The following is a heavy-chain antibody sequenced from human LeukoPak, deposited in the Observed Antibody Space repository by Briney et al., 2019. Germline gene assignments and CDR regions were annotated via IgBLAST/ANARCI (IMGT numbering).Heavy chain of an antibody. V-gene: IGHV3-23*01. D-gene: IGHD6-6*01. CDR3: TTYSRSSFDY. J-gene: IGHJ4*02. CDR2: ISGSGGST. CDR1: GFTFSSYA. Sequence: GGSLRLSCAASGFTFSSYAMSWVRQAPGKGLEWVSAISGSGGSTYYADSVKGRFTISRDNSKNTLYLQMNSLKTEDTAVYYCTTYSRSSFDYWGQGTLVTVSS.